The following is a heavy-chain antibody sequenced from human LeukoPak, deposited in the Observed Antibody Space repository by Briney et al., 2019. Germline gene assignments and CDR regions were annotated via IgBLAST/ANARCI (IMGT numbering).Heavy chain of an antibody. CDR3: ARDSPIVVVPAATEIYYMDV. J-gene: IGHJ6*03. Sequence: SVKVSCKASGGTFSSYAISWVRQAPGQGLEWMGRIIPIFGTANYAQKFQGRVTITADKSTSTAYMELGSLRSEDTAVYYCARDSPIVVVPAATEIYYMDVWGKGTTVTVSS. V-gene: IGHV1-69*06. D-gene: IGHD2-2*01. CDR1: GGTFSSYA. CDR2: IIPIFGTA.